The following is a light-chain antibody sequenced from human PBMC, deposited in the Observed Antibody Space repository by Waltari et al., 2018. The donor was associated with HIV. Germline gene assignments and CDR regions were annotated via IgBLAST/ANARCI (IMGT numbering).Light chain of an antibody. J-gene: IGKJ1*01. V-gene: IGKV1-5*03. Sequence: DIQLSQSPSTLSASVGERVAITCRASRSVGPWLAWYQQIPGKGPRLLIYEASNLAGGVPSRFAGRGSGTDFTLTINNLQPEDSATYYCQQYNNQWTFGQGTKVEIK. CDR1: RSVGPW. CDR2: EAS. CDR3: QQYNNQWT.